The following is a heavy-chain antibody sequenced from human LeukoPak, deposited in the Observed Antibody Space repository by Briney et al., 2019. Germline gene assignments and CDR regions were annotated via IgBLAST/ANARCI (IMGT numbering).Heavy chain of an antibody. CDR3: ARGLSACSGGSCPSAD. J-gene: IGHJ4*02. CDR1: GYTFTGYY. D-gene: IGHD2-15*01. V-gene: IGHV1-2*02. CDR2: INPNSGGT. Sequence: ASVKVSCKASGYTFTGYYMHWVRQAPGQGLEWMGWINPNSGGTNYAQKFQGRVTMTRNTSISTAYMELSSLRSEDTAVYYCARGLSACSGGSCPSADWGQGTLVTVSS.